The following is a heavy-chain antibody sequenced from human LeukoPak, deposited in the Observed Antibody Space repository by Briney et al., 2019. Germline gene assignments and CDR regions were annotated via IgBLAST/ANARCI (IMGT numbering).Heavy chain of an antibody. CDR3: TRHLSVSIAVAGGFYYYYMDV. D-gene: IGHD6-19*01. V-gene: IGHV3-73*01. CDR2: IRSKANSYAT. J-gene: IGHJ6*03. CDR1: GFTFSGSA. Sequence: GGSLRLSCAASGFTFSGSAMHWVRQASGKGLEWVGRIRSKANSYATAYAASVKGRFTISRDDSKNTAYLQMNSLKTEDTAVYYCTRHLSVSIAVAGGFYYYYMDVWGKGTTVTVSS.